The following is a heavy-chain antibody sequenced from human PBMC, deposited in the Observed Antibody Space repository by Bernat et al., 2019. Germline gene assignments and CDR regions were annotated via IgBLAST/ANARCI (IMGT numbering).Heavy chain of an antibody. CDR3: ARGDTYYDFWSGYYFGSALGVYMDV. CDR2: ISAYNGNT. V-gene: IGHV1-18*04. D-gene: IGHD3-3*01. J-gene: IGHJ6*03. Sequence: QVQLVQSGAEVKKPGASVKVSCKASGYTFTSYGISWVRQAPGQGLEWMGWISAYNGNTNYAQKLQGRVTMTTDTSTSTAYMELRSLRSDDTAVYYCARGDTYYDFWSGYYFGSALGVYMDVWGKGTTVTVSS. CDR1: GYTFTSYG.